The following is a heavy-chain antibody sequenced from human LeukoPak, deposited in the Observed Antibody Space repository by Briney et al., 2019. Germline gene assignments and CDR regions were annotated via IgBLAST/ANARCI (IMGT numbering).Heavy chain of an antibody. Sequence: PGGSLRLSCAASGFTFSSYAMSWVRQAPGKGLEWVSGIGVSGGGTFYADSVRGRFTTSRDNSKNTLFLQMNSLRAEDTAVYYCARNWGLEYWGQGTLVTVSS. CDR1: GFTFSSYA. V-gene: IGHV3-23*01. J-gene: IGHJ4*02. CDR3: ARNWGLEY. D-gene: IGHD7-27*01. CDR2: IGVSGGGT.